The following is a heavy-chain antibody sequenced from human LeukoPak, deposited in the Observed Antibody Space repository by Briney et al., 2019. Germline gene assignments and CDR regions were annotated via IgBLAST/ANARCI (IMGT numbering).Heavy chain of an antibody. CDR2: ISGSGGST. J-gene: IGHJ5*02. CDR1: GFTFSSYA. Sequence: PGGSLRLSCAASGFTFSSYAMSWVRQAPGKGLEWVSSISGSGGSTYYADSVKGRFTISRDTSNNTLYLQMNSLRAEDTAVYYCAKDRRESGTYNRFDPWGQGTLVTVSS. V-gene: IGHV3-23*01. CDR3: AKDRRESGTYNRFDP. D-gene: IGHD1-7*01.